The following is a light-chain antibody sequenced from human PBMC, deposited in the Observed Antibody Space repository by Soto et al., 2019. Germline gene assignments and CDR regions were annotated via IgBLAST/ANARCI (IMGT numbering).Light chain of an antibody. Sequence: HSALTQPPSASGSPGQSVTISCTGTSSDVGGSNFVSWYQQHPGKAPKLMIYEVSKRPSGVPDRFSGSKSGNTASLTVSGLQGEDEAAYYCSSHAGNNNWGVFGGGTKLTVL. CDR2: EVS. V-gene: IGLV2-8*01. CDR1: SSDVGGSNF. CDR3: SSHAGNNNWGV. J-gene: IGLJ3*02.